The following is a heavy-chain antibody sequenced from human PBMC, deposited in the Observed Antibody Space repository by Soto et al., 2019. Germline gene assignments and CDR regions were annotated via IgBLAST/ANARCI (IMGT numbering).Heavy chain of an antibody. D-gene: IGHD6-19*01. Sequence: TSETLSLTCVVSGGSITSYHWSWIRQFPGKGLEWIAYTAYTGNTNYNPSLKSRVTISVDTYKNQFSLKLSSVTAADTAVDYCARLGYSSGWYPREYWGQGTMVTVSA. J-gene: IGHJ4*02. V-gene: IGHV4-59*01. CDR2: TAYTGNT. CDR3: ARLGYSSGWYPREY. CDR1: GGSITSYH.